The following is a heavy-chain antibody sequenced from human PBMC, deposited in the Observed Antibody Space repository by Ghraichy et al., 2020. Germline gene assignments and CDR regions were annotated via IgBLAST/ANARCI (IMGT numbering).Heavy chain of an antibody. CDR1: GFPFSSYG. CDR3: AKDRRIAVAGPDSFDS. D-gene: IGHD6-19*01. Sequence: GESLNISCAASGFPFSSYGMSWVRQAPGKGLEWVSVISGSSGGTDYADSVKGRFTISRDTSKNTLYLQMNSLRAEDTAVYYCAKDRRIAVAGPDSFDSWGQGTLVTVSS. V-gene: IGHV3-23*01. CDR2: ISGSSGGT. J-gene: IGHJ4*02.